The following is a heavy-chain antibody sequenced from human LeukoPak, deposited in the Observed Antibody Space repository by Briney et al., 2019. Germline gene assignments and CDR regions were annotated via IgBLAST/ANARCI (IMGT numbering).Heavy chain of an antibody. V-gene: IGHV4-61*01. CDR3: ASGGRDGYNWAFDI. J-gene: IGHJ3*02. CDR2: IYYSDTT. Sequence: SETLSLTCTVSGSSISSSSYYWSWLRQPPGKGLEWIVYIYYSDTTNYNPALDSRATITVDTTKNQYSLKLSAVTAADTDVYYCASGGRDGYNWAFDIWGQGTMVTVSS. D-gene: IGHD5-24*01. CDR1: GSSISSSSYY.